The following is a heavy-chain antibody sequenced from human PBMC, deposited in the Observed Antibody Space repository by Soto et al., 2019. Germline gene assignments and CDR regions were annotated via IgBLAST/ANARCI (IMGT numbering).Heavy chain of an antibody. CDR3: ARDIVVGGLSLNY. V-gene: IGHV3-7*01. D-gene: IGHD2-15*01. J-gene: IGHJ4*02. CDR2: IKGDGSEK. Sequence: GGSLRLSCAASGFTFGAYWMTWVRQAPGKGLEWVANIKGDGSEKYFGDSVRGRFAISRDNAENSLYLQMHSLRAEDTAVYYCARDIVVGGLSLNYWGEGHLVIVAS. CDR1: GFTFGAYW.